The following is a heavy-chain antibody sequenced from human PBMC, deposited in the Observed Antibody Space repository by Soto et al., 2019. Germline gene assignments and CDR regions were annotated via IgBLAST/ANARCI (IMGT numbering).Heavy chain of an antibody. CDR3: AGGGVAATGWERYYYDYGMDV. CDR1: GYTFTSYA. CDR2: INAGNGNT. Sequence: QVQLVQSGAEEKKPGASVKVSCKASGYTFTSYAMHWVRQAPGQRLEWMGWINAGNGNTKYSQKFQGRVTITRDTSANTADMERSSLRSEDTAVYYCAGGGVAATGWERYYYDYGMDVWGQGTTVTVSS. J-gene: IGHJ6*02. V-gene: IGHV1-3*05. D-gene: IGHD2-15*01.